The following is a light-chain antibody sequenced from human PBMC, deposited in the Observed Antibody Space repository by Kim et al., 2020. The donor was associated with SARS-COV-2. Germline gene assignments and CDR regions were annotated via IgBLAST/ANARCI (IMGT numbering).Light chain of an antibody. CDR2: EDD. CDR1: SGNIGDNY. J-gene: IGLJ2*01. CDR3: QSYNRSIVV. V-gene: IGLV6-57*03. Sequence: TISITRSSGNIGDNYVQWYQPRPGGVPTTVVYEDDQRPSGVPDRFSGSIDSSSNSASLTISGLKTEDEADYYCQSYNRSIVVFGGGTQLTVL.